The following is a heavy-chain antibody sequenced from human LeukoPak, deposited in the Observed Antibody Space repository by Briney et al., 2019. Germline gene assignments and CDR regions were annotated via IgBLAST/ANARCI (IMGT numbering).Heavy chain of an antibody. V-gene: IGHV4-34*01. D-gene: IGHD4-17*01. CDR1: GGSFSGYY. J-gene: IGHJ6*03. CDR2: INHSGST. CDR3: ARVNDGDRYYYYYYMDV. Sequence: SETLSLTCAVYGGSFSGYYWSWIRQPPGKGLEWIGEINHSGSTNYNPSLKSRVTISVDTSKNQFSLKLSSVTAADTAVYYCARVNDGDRYYYYYYMDVWGKGTPVTVSS.